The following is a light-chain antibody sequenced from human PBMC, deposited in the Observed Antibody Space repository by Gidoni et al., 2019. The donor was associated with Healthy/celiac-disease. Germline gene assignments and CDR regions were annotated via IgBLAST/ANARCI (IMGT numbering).Light chain of an antibody. V-gene: IGLV2-14*01. CDR3: SSYTSSSTWV. J-gene: IGLJ3*02. CDR1: SSDVGGYNY. Sequence: QSALTQPASVSGSPGQSITISCTGTSSDVGGYNYVSWYQQHPGKAPKLMIYDVSNRPSGVSNRFSGSKHGNTASLTIYGLQAEDEADYYCSSYTSSSTWVFGGGTKLTVL. CDR2: DVS.